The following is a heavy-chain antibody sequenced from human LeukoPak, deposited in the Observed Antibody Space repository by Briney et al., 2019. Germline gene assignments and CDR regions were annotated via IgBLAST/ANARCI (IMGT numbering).Heavy chain of an antibody. D-gene: IGHD5-18*01. CDR1: GGSFSGYY. Sequence: SETLSLTCAVYGGSFSGYYWSWIRQPPGKGLEWIGEINHSGSTNYNPSLKSRVTISVDTSKNQFSLKLSSVTAADTAVYYCARGPSVDTAMVTNFDYWGQGTLVTVSS. V-gene: IGHV4-34*01. CDR3: ARGPSVDTAMVTNFDY. J-gene: IGHJ4*02. CDR2: INHSGST.